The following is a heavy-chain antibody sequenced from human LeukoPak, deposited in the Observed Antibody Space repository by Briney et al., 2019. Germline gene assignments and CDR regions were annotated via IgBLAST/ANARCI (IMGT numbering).Heavy chain of an antibody. Sequence: SETLSLTCTVSGGSISSYYWSWIRQPPGKGLEWIGYIYYSGSTNYNPSLKSRVTISVDTSKNQFSLKLSSVTAADTAVCYCARVGVEMEDYWGQGTLVTVSS. CDR1: GGSISSYY. D-gene: IGHD5-24*01. CDR2: IYYSGST. V-gene: IGHV4-59*01. CDR3: ARVGVEMEDY. J-gene: IGHJ4*02.